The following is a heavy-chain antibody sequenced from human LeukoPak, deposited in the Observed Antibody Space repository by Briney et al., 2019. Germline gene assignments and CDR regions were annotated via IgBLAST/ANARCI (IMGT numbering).Heavy chain of an antibody. CDR2: IKQDGSEK. V-gene: IGHV3-7*01. Sequence: ETLSLTCTVSGGSVNNYYRHWIRQAPGKGLEWVANIKQDGSEKYYVDSVKGRFTISRDNAKNTVFLQMNNLRAEDTAVYYCARHEALAAPRDWGQGTLVTVSS. J-gene: IGHJ4*02. CDR3: ARHEALAAPRD. D-gene: IGHD6-6*01. CDR1: GGSVNNYY.